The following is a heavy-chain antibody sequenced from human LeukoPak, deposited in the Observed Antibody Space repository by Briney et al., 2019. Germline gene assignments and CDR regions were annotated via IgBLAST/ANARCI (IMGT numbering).Heavy chain of an antibody. Sequence: GRSLRLSCGASGFTFSSCGMHWVGQAPGKGLEWVASLSSDGRNENYADSVKGRFAISRDNSKNTLFLQMNSLRAEDTAVYHCAKAFVYDSSGYYYYLNYWGQGTLVTVSS. CDR1: GFTFSSCG. D-gene: IGHD3-22*01. J-gene: IGHJ4*02. CDR2: LSSDGRNE. CDR3: AKAFVYDSSGYYYYLNY. V-gene: IGHV3-30*18.